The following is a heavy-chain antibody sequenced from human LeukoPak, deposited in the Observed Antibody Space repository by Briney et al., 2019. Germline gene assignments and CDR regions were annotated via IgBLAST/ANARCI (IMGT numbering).Heavy chain of an antibody. D-gene: IGHD5-18*01. Sequence: GGSLRLSCAASGFTFSINWMTWVRQAPGKGLEWLANTNPEGGDKYYVDSVKGRFTISRDNAKNSVFLHLNSLRAEDTAVYYCAKMKEAHSSYGYGFDPWGQGALVTVSS. V-gene: IGHV3-7*03. CDR3: AKMKEAHSSYGYGFDP. CDR2: TNPEGGDK. CDR1: GFTFSINW. J-gene: IGHJ5*02.